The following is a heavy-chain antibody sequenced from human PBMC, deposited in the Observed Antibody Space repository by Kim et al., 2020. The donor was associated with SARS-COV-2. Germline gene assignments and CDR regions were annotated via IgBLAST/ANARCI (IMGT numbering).Heavy chain of an antibody. V-gene: IGHV3-30-3*01. D-gene: IGHD1-26*01. CDR2: ISYDGSNK. CDR3: AEEPPADSYSGSYDGYYFDY. CDR1: GFTFSSYA. Sequence: GGSLRLSCAASGFTFSSYAMHWVRQAPGKGLEWVAVISYDGSNKYYADSVKGRFTISRDNSKNTLYLQMNSLRAEDTAVYYCAEEPPADSYSGSYDGYYFDYWGQGTLVTVSS. J-gene: IGHJ4*02.